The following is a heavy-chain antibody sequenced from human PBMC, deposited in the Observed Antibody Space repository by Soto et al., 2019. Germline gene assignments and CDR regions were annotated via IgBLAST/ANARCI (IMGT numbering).Heavy chain of an antibody. D-gene: IGHD5-18*01. CDR1: GYSFTSYW. V-gene: IGHV5-51*01. J-gene: IGHJ6*02. CDR3: AREGQLWNYYYYYGMDV. CDR2: IYPGDSDT. Sequence: GESLKISCNGSGYSFTSYWIGWVRQMPGKGLEWMGIIYPGDSDTRYSPSFQGQVTISADKSISTAYLQWSSLKASDTAMYYCAREGQLWNYYYYYGMDVWGQGTTVTVSS.